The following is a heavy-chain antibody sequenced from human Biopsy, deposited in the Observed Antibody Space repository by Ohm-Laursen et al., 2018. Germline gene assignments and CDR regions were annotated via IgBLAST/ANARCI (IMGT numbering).Heavy chain of an antibody. CDR1: GGSIISYY. V-gene: IGHV4-59*01. CDR2: VYNGGIT. CDR3: ARTPRDSFWSGSYKRGLWFDP. J-gene: IGHJ5*02. Sequence: SETLSLTCIVSGGSIISYYWTWIRQPPGKGLEWIGHVYNGGITNYNPSLKSRVTISKDTSKNQFSLQVNSVTAADTAVYYCARTPRDSFWSGSYKRGLWFDPWGRGTLVIVSS. D-gene: IGHD3-3*01.